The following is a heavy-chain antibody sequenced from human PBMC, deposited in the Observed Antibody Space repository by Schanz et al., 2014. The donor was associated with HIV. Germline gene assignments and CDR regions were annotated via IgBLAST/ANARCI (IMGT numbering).Heavy chain of an antibody. CDR1: GFTLEDYA. V-gene: IGHV3-9*01. J-gene: IGHJ6*02. Sequence: VQLVESGGGVVKPGGSLRLSCAASGFTLEDYAMHWVRQAPGKGLEWVSGMSWNRRRIGYGDAVKGRFTISRDNANNFVYLEMNGLRVEDTALYYCAKGIMGATEYYYGMDVWGQGTMVTVSS. CDR2: MSWNRRRI. CDR3: AKGIMGATEYYYGMDV. D-gene: IGHD1-26*01.